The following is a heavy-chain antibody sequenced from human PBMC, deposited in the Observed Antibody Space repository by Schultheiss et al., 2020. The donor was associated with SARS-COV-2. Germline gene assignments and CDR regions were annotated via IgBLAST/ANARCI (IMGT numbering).Heavy chain of an antibody. CDR1: GFTFSSYS. CDR3: ASEYYDFWSGYYG. J-gene: IGHJ4*02. CDR2: ISSSSSYI. Sequence: SCAASGFTFSSYSMNWVRQAPGKGLEWVSSISSSSSYIYYADSVKGRFTISRDNAKNSLYLQMNSLRAEDTAVYYCASEYYDFWSGYYGWGQGTLVTVSS. D-gene: IGHD3-3*01. V-gene: IGHV3-21*01.